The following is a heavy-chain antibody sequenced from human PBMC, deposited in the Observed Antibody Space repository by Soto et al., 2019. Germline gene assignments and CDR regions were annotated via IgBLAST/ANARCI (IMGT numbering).Heavy chain of an antibody. CDR2: ISTATGNT. V-gene: IGHV1-3*04. J-gene: IGHJ4*02. CDR3: AREGGGSPLDY. D-gene: IGHD3-16*01. CDR1: GYIFTAYF. Sequence: QVVQSGAEMRKPGASVKVSCTASGYIFTAYFIHWVRQAPGQRPEWMGWISTATGNTEYSQKFQGRLTITRDTAANTVYMELGGLTSEDTSVYYCAREGGGSPLDYWGQGTLITVSS.